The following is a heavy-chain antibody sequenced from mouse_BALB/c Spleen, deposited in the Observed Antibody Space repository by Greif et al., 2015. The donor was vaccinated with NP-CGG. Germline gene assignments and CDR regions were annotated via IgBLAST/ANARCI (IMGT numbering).Heavy chain of an antibody. CDR3: ARGLDYEDY. CDR1: GFTFSSFG. J-gene: IGHJ2*01. Sequence: EVMLVESGGGLVQPGGSRKLSCAASGFTFSSFGMHWVRQAPEKGLEWAAYISSGSSTIYYADTVKGRFTISRDNPKNTLFLQMTSLRSEDTAMYHCARGLDYEDYWGQGTTLTVSS. D-gene: IGHD2-4*01. V-gene: IGHV5-17*02. CDR2: ISSGSSTI.